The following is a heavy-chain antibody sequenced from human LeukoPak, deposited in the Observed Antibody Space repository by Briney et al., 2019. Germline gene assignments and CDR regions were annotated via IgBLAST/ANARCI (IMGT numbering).Heavy chain of an antibody. CDR3: AKVGRAYDSSWPFDS. D-gene: IGHD6-13*01. CDR1: GGSISSSSYY. CDR2: IYYSGST. V-gene: IGHV4-39*07. J-gene: IGHJ4*02. Sequence: PSETLSLTCTVSGGSISSSSYYWGWIRQPPGKGLEWIGSIYYSGSTYYNPSLKSRVTISVDTSKNQFSLKLSSVTAADTAVYYCAKVGRAYDSSWPFDSWGQGALVTVSS.